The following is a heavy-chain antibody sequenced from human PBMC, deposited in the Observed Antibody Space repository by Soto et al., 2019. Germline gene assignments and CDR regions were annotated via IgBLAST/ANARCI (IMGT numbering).Heavy chain of an antibody. CDR1: GFTFSRFG. Sequence: GGSLRLSCAASGFTFSRFGMNWVRQAPGKGLEWVSVIGNDGREKYYADSVKGRFTISRDNSKNTLFLQMNSLRAEDTAVYYCATLNLYYHSLDIWGQGTMVTVSS. J-gene: IGHJ3*02. D-gene: IGHD3-3*01. CDR3: ATLNLYYHSLDI. CDR2: IGNDGREK. V-gene: IGHV3-33*07.